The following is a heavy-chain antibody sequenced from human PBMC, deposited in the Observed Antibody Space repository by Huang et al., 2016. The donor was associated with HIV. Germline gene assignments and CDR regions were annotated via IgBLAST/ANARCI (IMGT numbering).Heavy chain of an antibody. Sequence: QVQLVESGGGVVQPGRSLRLSCAASGFTFSSYGMHWVRQAPGKGLEWVAVISYDGRNKYYADSVKGRFTISRDISKNTLYLQMNSLRAEDTAVYYCAKERYSYGYYFDYWGQGTLVTVSS. CDR2: ISYDGRNK. CDR1: GFTFSSYG. V-gene: IGHV3-30*18. CDR3: AKERYSYGYYFDY. D-gene: IGHD5-18*01. J-gene: IGHJ4*02.